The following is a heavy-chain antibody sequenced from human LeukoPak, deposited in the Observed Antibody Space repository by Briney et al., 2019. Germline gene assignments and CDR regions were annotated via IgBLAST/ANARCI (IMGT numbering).Heavy chain of an antibody. CDR2: IKRQTEGWAK. J-gene: IGHJ4*02. Sequence: GGSLRLSCAASGFTFSDAWLNWVRQTPEKGLEWVARIKRQTEGWAKDHAAPVKGRFTISRDDSKSTVYLQMDSLEIEDTAVYYCSRNADHDWWGQGTLVTVSS. V-gene: IGHV3-15*01. CDR3: SRNADHDW. D-gene: IGHD1-14*01. CDR1: GFTFSDAW.